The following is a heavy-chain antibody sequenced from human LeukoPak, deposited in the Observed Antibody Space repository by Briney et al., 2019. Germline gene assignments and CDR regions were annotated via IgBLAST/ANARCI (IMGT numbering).Heavy chain of an antibody. CDR1: GFTFSSYG. V-gene: IGHV3-33*01. CDR3: ARAGRWELLSYYYYGMDV. J-gene: IGHJ6*02. CDR2: IWYDGSNK. Sequence: PGGSLRLSCAASGFTFSSYGMHWVRQAPGKGLEWVAVIWYDGSNKYYADSVKGRFTISRDNSKNTLYLQMNSLRAEDTAVYYCARAGRWELLSYYYYGMDVWGQGTTVTVSS. D-gene: IGHD1-26*01.